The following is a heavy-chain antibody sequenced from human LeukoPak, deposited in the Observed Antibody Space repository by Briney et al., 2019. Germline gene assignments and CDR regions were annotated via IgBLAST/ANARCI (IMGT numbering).Heavy chain of an antibody. D-gene: IGHD2-2*01. CDR2: VSGSGGST. Sequence: GGSLRLSCAASGFTFSSYAMSWVRQAPGKGLEWVSAVSGSGGSTYYADSVKGRFTISRDNSKNTLYLQMNSLRAEDTAVYYCAKGTLDIVVVPAAPKVYYFDYWGRGTLVTVSS. CDR3: AKGTLDIVVVPAAPKVYYFDY. CDR1: GFTFSSYA. V-gene: IGHV3-23*01. J-gene: IGHJ4*02.